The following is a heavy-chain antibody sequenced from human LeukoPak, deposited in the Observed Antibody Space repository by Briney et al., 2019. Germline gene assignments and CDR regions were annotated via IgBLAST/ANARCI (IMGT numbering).Heavy chain of an antibody. J-gene: IGHJ5*02. D-gene: IGHD6-19*01. CDR2: INPNSGGT. Sequence: EASVKVSCKASGYTFTGYYMHWVRQAPGQGLEWMGWINPNSGGTNYAQKFQGRVTMTRDTSISTVYMELSSLRSEDTAVYYCARERIAVAGKGFDPWGQGTLVTVSS. V-gene: IGHV1-2*02. CDR1: GYTFTGYY. CDR3: ARERIAVAGKGFDP.